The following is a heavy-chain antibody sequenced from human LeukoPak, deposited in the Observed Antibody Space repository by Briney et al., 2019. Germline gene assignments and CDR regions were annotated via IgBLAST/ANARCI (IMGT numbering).Heavy chain of an antibody. J-gene: IGHJ4*02. CDR3: ARDIELWVPTHY. CDR2: INPNSGGT. V-gene: IGHV1-2*02. Sequence: ASVKVSCKASGYTFTGYYMHWVRQAPGQGLEWMGWINPNSGGTNYAQKFQGRVTMTRDTSISTAYMELSRLRSDDTAVYYCARDIELWVPTHYWGQGTLVTVSS. CDR1: GYTFTGYY. D-gene: IGHD5-18*01.